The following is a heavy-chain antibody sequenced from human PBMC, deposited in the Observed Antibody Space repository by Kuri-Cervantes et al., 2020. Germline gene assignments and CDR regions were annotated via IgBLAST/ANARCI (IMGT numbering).Heavy chain of an antibody. CDR1: GGSISSNNFY. CDR3: ARDQYFYYMDV. J-gene: IGHJ6*03. CDR2: IYCSGSA. Sequence: SETLSLTCTVSGGSISSNNFYWGWIRQPPGKGLEWIGSIYCSGSAYYNPSLKSRVTMSIDTSKNQFSLKLSFVTAADTAVYFCARDQYFYYMDVWGKGTAVTVSS. V-gene: IGHV4-39*02.